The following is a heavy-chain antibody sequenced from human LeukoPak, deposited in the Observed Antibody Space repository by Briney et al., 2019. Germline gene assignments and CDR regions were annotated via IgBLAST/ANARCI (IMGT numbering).Heavy chain of an antibody. D-gene: IGHD5-12*01. Sequence: PSETLSLTCTVSGGSINSYYWNWIRQPPGKGLEWIGYIYYSGSTNYNPSLKSRVTISVDTSKNQFSLKLSSVTAADTAAYYCVRGIVATTSNWLDPWGQGTLVTVSS. V-gene: IGHV4-59*08. CDR2: IYYSGST. CDR1: GGSINSYY. CDR3: VRGIVATTSNWLDP. J-gene: IGHJ5*02.